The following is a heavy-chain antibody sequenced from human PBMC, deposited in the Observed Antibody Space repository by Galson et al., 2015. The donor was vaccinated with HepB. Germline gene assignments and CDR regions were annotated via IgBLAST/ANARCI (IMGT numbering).Heavy chain of an antibody. V-gene: IGHV3-30*04. CDR3: ARDQTPSGRYRPYYYYYGMDV. CDR2: ISYDGSNK. J-gene: IGHJ6*02. CDR1: GFTFSSYA. Sequence: SLRLSCAASGFTFSSYAMHWVRQAPGKGLEWVAVISYDGSNKYYADSVKGRYTISRDNSKNTLYLQMNSLRAEDTAVYYCARDQTPSGRYRPYYYYYGMDVWGQGTTVTVSS. D-gene: IGHD6-19*01.